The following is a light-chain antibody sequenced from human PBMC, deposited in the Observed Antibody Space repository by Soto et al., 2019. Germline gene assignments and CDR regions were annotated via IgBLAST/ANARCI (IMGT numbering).Light chain of an antibody. CDR2: GAS. CDR3: QQYSSWPLT. Sequence: EIVMTQSPATLSVSPGERATLSCRASQNVYSHLAWYQQKPGQAPRLLIYGASTRATGFPARFSGSGSGTDFTLTISSLQSEDFAVYYCQQYSSWPLTFGGGTKVEIK. CDR1: QNVYSH. J-gene: IGKJ4*01. V-gene: IGKV3-15*01.